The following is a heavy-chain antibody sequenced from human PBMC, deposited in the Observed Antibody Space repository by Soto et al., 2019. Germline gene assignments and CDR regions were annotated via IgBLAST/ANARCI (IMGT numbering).Heavy chain of an antibody. CDR2: INHSGST. D-gene: IGHD6-19*01. CDR1: GGSFSGYY. V-gene: IGHV4-34*01. Sequence: PSETLSLTCAVYGGSFSGYYWSWIRQPPGKGLEWIGEINHSGSTNYNPSLKSRVTISVDTSKNQFSLKLSSVTAADTAVYYCARLSMEQWLVSPPYYYYGMDVWGQGTTVTVSS. CDR3: ARLSMEQWLVSPPYYYYGMDV. J-gene: IGHJ6*02.